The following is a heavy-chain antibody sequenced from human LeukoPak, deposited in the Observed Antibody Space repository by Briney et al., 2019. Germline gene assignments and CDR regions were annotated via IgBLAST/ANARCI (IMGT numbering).Heavy chain of an antibody. CDR3: ARFVYYYDSSEYFDL. CDR1: GGSISSYY. CDR2: IYYSRST. D-gene: IGHD3-22*01. Sequence: SETLSLTCTVSGGSISSYYWSWIRQPPGKGLEWIGYIYYSRSTNYNPSLKSRVTISVDTSKNQFSLKLSSVTAADTAVYYCARFVYYYDSSEYFDLWGRGTLVTVSS. V-gene: IGHV4-59*01. J-gene: IGHJ2*01.